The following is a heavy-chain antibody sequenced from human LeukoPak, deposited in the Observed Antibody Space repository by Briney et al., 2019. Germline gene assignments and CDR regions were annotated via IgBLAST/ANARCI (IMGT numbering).Heavy chain of an antibody. J-gene: IGHJ4*02. CDR1: GGSISSSSYY. CDR2: IYYSGST. CDR3: ARHPDTAMVTGYIDY. Sequence: PSETLPLTCAVSGGSISSSSYYWGWIRQPPGKGLEWIGSIYYSGSTYYNPSLKSRVTISVDTSKNQFSLKLSSVTAADTAVYYCARHPDTAMVTGYIDYWGQGTLVTVSS. D-gene: IGHD5-18*01. V-gene: IGHV4-39*01.